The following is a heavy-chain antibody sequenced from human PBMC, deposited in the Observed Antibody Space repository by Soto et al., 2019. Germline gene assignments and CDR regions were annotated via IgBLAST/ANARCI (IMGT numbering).Heavy chain of an antibody. J-gene: IGHJ4*02. CDR3: ARRAPNATLWPLAS. Sequence: SEAWRDRWTGSAGLMGPTRSHGCWIRQSPRKGLEWIGNIHYSGSTYYMPSLRSRVTLSVDTSKNQFSLRPTSVTAEDTAVYYWARRAPNATLWPLASWGQAIVVT. V-gene: IGHV4-39*01. CDR2: IHYSGST. CDR1: AGLMGPTRSH. D-gene: IGHD3-10*01.